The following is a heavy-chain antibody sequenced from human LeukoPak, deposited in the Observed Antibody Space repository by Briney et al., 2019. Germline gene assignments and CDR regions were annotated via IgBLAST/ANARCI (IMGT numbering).Heavy chain of an antibody. J-gene: IGHJ6*02. CDR2: IWYDGSNK. Sequence: PGGSLRLSCAASGFTFSSYGMHWVRQAPGKGLEWVAVIWYDGSNKYYADSVKGRFTISRDNSKNTLYLQMNSLRAEDTAVYYCARDRTRDYYYGMDVWGQGTTVTVSS. CDR1: GFTFSSYG. D-gene: IGHD1-14*01. V-gene: IGHV3-33*01. CDR3: ARDRTRDYYYGMDV.